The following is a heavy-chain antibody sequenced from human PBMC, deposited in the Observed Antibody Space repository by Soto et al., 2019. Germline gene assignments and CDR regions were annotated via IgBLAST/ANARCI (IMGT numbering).Heavy chain of an antibody. CDR1: GYTFTSFY. CDR3: ATPQIARNYYYGMEV. D-gene: IGHD3-16*01. J-gene: IGHJ6*02. Sequence: GASVKVSCKASGYTFTSFYMRWVRQAPGQGLEWMGIINPSGTTTDYAQKFPGRVTMTRDTSTSTSYMELSSLTSEDTAVYYFATPQIARNYYYGMEVWGQGTAVTVSS. V-gene: IGHV1-46*01. CDR2: INPSGTTT.